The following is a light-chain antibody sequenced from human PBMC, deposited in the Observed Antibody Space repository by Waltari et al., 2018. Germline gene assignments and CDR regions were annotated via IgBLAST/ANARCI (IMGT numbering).Light chain of an antibody. CDR1: SNNIGNLG. V-gene: IGLV10-54*04. CDR2: RSN. J-gene: IGLJ3*02. CDR3: TAWDRRLSVWV. Sequence: QAGLTQPPSVSKDLRETATLTCTGNSNNIGNLGAAWLQQHQGHPPKLLSDRSNRRPSGISERFSASRSGDTASLTITGLQAEDEADYYCTAWDRRLSVWVFGGGTKLTVL.